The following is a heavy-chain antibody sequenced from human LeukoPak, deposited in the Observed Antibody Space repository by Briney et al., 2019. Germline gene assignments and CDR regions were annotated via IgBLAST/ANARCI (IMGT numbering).Heavy chain of an antibody. J-gene: IGHJ4*02. CDR3: AEALGGSGYYDY. V-gene: IGHV3-23*01. CDR1: GFTFSSYA. CDR2: ISGSGGST. Sequence: GGSLRLSCAASGFTFSSYAMSWVRQAPGKGLEWVSAISGSGGSTYYADSVKGRFTISRDNSKNTLYLQMNSLRAEDTAVYYCAEALGGSGYYDYWGQGTLVTVSS. D-gene: IGHD3-22*01.